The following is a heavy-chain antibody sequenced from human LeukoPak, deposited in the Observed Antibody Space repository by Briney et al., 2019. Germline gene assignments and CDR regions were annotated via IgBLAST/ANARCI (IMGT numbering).Heavy chain of an antibody. D-gene: IGHD2-2*01. CDR2: IYYSGST. CDR1: GGSISSGGYY. Sequence: SETLSLTCTVSGGSISSGGYYWSWIRQHPGKGLEWIGYIYYSGSTYYNPSLKSRVTISVDTSKNQFSLKLSSVTAADTAVYYCASSSADSYYFDYWGQGTLVTVSS. CDR3: ASSSADSYYFDY. V-gene: IGHV4-31*03. J-gene: IGHJ4*02.